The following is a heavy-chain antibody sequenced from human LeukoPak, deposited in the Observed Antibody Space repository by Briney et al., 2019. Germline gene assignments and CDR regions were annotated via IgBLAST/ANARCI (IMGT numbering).Heavy chain of an antibody. J-gene: IGHJ4*02. V-gene: IGHV1-2*02. CDR1: GYTFTGYY. CDR2: INPNSGGT. D-gene: IGHD5-24*01. CDR3: ASAGDGYNWGFDY. Sequence: VKVSCKASGYTFTGYYMHWVRQAPGQGLEWMGWINPNSGGTNYAQKFQGRVTMTRDTSISTAYMELSRLRSDDTAVYYCASAGDGYNWGFDYWGQGTLVTVPS.